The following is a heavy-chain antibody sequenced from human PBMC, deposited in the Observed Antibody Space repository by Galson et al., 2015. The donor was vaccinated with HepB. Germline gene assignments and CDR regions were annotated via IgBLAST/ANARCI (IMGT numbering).Heavy chain of an antibody. CDR3: TTDLPRPHYGDYPGD. CDR1: GFTFSNAW. D-gene: IGHD4-17*01. CDR2: IKSKTDNVAT. V-gene: IGHV3-15*01. Sequence: SLRLSCAASGFTFSNAWMNWVRQAPGKGLEWVGRIKSKTDNVATDYGAPVKGRFTISRDDSKNTLFLQMNSLRTEDTAVYYCTTDLPRPHYGDYPGDWGQGTLVTVSS. J-gene: IGHJ4*02.